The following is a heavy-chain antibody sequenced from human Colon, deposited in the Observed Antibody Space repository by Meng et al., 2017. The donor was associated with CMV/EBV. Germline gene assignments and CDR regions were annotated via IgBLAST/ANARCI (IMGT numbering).Heavy chain of an antibody. CDR3: ARALIAVSGTFYFDY. Sequence: QVQLVQSGAEVKRPGASVEVSCQSSGYSFTSYAINWVRQAPGQGLEWMGWISTHNGDTNCAQKFQGRVTMATDTSTSTAYMELRSLRSDDTGVYYCARALIAVSGTFYFDYWGQGTLVTVSS. V-gene: IGHV1-18*01. J-gene: IGHJ4*02. CDR2: ISTHNGDT. CDR1: GYSFTSYA. D-gene: IGHD6-19*01.